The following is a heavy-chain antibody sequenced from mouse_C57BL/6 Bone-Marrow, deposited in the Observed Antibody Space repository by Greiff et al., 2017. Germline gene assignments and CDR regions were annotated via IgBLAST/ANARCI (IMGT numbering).Heavy chain of an antibody. CDR1: GYSITSGYY. CDR2: ISYDGSN. D-gene: IGHD2-4*01. Sequence: EVQLQESGPGLVKPSQSLSLTCSVTGYSITSGYYWNWIRQFPGNKLEWMGYISYDGSNNYNPSLKNRISITRDTSKNQFFLKLNSVTTEDTATYYCARLMITPYYFDYWGQGTTLTVSS. V-gene: IGHV3-6*01. CDR3: ARLMITPYYFDY. J-gene: IGHJ2*01.